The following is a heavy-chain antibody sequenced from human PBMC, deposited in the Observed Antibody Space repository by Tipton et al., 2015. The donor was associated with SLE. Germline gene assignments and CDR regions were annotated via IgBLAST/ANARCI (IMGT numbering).Heavy chain of an antibody. CDR2: ISNGGSR. CDR3: ARAYYGMDV. J-gene: IGHJ6*02. V-gene: IGHV3-48*03. D-gene: IGHD2-21*01. CDR1: GFIFSNYE. Sequence: SLRLSCAGSGFIFSNYEMNWVRQAPGKGLEWMAHISNGGSRYYADSVRGRFTISRDNAKNSVYLQMDSLRVEDTAVYYCARAYYGMDVWGQGTTVTVSS.